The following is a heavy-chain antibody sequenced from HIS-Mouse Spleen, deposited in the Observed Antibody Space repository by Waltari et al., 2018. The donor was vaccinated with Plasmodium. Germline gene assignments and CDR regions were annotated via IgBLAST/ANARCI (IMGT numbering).Heavy chain of an antibody. D-gene: IGHD6-13*01. CDR3: ASSWYWYFDL. J-gene: IGHJ2*01. V-gene: IGHV3-7*01. CDR1: GFTFSSYW. CDR2: IKQDGSEK. Sequence: EVQLVESGGGLVQPGGSLRLSCAASGFTFSSYWMSWVRQAPGKGREWVANIKQDGSEKYYVDSMKGRVTISRDNAKNSLYLQMNRLRAEDTAVYYCASSWYWYFDLWGRGTLVTVSS.